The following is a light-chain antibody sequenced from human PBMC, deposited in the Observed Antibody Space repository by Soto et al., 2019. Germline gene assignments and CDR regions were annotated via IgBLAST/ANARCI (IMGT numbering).Light chain of an antibody. V-gene: IGLV3-21*04. CDR3: QVWHTTSDHHVV. CDR1: NIGSQS. Sequence: SYELTQPPSVSVAPGKTARIICGGNNIGSQSVNWYKQKPGQAPILVIYYDRERPSGIPERFSGSNSGNTATLTISRVEAGDVADYYCQVWHTTSDHHVVFGGGTKLTVL. J-gene: IGLJ2*01. CDR2: YDR.